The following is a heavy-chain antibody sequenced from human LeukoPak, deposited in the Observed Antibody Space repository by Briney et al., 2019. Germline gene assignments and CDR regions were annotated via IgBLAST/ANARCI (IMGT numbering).Heavy chain of an antibody. CDR1: GFILSNYE. CDR3: ARGDYGGNSDHDAFDI. J-gene: IGHJ3*02. D-gene: IGHD4-23*01. CDR2: INWNGGST. V-gene: IGHV3-20*04. Sequence: GGSLRLSCVASGFILSNYEMNWVRQAPGKGLEWVSGINWNGGSTGYADSVKGRFTISRDNAKNSLYLQMNSLRAEDTALYYCARGDYGGNSDHDAFDIWGQGTMVTVSS.